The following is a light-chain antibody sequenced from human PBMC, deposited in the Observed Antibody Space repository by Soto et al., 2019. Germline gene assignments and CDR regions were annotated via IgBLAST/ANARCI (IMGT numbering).Light chain of an antibody. V-gene: IGKV4-1*01. Sequence: DIVMTQSPDSLAVSLGERATINCKSSQSVLYSSNNKNYLAWYQQKPGRPPKLLIYWASTRESGVPDRFSGRGSGTDFTLSISCLHAEDVAVYYCQQYYSTPFTFGPGTKVDIK. CDR2: WAS. CDR3: QQYYSTPFT. J-gene: IGKJ3*01. CDR1: QSVLYSSNNKNY.